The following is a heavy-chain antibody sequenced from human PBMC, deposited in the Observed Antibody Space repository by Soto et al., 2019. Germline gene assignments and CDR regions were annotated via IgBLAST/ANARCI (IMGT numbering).Heavy chain of an antibody. CDR2: ITTGSNYI. D-gene: IGHD6-6*01. CDR1: GFSFSSYT. Sequence: GGSLRLSCAASGFSFSSYTMTWVRQAPGKGLEWVSSITTGSNYIFYAASVRGRFTISRDDARNSLYLQMNSLRAEDTAVYFCARELAVAARPLYYYFYYMDVWGKGTTVTVSS. J-gene: IGHJ6*03. V-gene: IGHV3-21*01. CDR3: ARELAVAARPLYYYFYYMDV.